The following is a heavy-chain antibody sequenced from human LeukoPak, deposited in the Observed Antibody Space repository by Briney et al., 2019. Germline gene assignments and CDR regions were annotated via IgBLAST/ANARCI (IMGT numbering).Heavy chain of an antibody. Sequence: SETLSLTCTVSGGSISSSSYYWGWIRQPPGKGLEWIGRFHTRGSTNYNPSLKSRVIISVDTSKNQFSLKLSSVTAADTAVYYCARLPVQVLPTYYYYYYMDVWGKGTTVTISS. J-gene: IGHJ6*03. CDR3: ARLPVQVLPTYYYYYYMDV. CDR2: FHTRGST. V-gene: IGHV4-39*01. CDR1: GGSISSSSYY.